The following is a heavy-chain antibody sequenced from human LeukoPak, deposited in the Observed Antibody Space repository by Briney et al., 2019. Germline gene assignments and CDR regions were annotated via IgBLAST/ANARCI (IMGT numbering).Heavy chain of an antibody. V-gene: IGHV4-31*03. Sequence: SQTLSLTCTVSGGSISSGGYYWSWIRQHPGKGLEWIGYIYYSGSTYYNPSLKSRVTISVDTSKNQFSLELSSVTAADTAVYYCAGNWNANWFDPWGQGTLVTVSS. J-gene: IGHJ5*02. CDR1: GGSISSGGYY. CDR2: IYYSGST. CDR3: AGNWNANWFDP. D-gene: IGHD1-1*01.